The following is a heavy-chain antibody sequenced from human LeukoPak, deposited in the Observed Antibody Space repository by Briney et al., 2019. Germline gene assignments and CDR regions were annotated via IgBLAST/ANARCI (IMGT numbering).Heavy chain of an antibody. D-gene: IGHD3-10*01. J-gene: IGHJ3*02. CDR3: ARRPGHYYGSGSYYMVGAFDI. Sequence: GGSLRLSCAASGFTFSSYSMNWVRQAPGKGLEWVSSISSSSYIYYADSVKGRFTISRDNAKNSLYLQMNSLRAEDTAVYYCARRPGHYYGSGSYYMVGAFDIWGQGTMVTVSS. CDR2: ISSSSYI. V-gene: IGHV3-21*01. CDR1: GFTFSSYS.